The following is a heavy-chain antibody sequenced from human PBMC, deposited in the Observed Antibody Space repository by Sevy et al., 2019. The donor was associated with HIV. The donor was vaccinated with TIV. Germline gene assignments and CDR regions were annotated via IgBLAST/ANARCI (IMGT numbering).Heavy chain of an antibody. CDR3: ARVAGSGTYYSGDFDY. D-gene: IGHD3-10*01. V-gene: IGHV3-23*01. J-gene: IGHJ4*02. Sequence: GGSLRLSCAASGFTFSSYAMSWVRQAPGKGLEWVSGISGSGGSTYYADTVKGRFTISRDNSKNTLYLQMNSLRAEDTAVYYCARVAGSGTYYSGDFDYWGQGTLVTVSS. CDR2: ISGSGGST. CDR1: GFTFSSYA.